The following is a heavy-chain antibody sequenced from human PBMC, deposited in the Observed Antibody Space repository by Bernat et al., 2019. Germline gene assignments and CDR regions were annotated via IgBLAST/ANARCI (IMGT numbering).Heavy chain of an antibody. Sequence: EVQLVESGGGLVQPGGSLRLSCAASGFTFSSYAMHWVRQAPGKGLEYVSAISSNGGSTYYANSVKGRFTISRDNSKNTLYLQMGSLRAEDRAVYYCAVERGYGYAFDIWGQGTMVTVSS. CDR2: ISSNGGST. CDR1: GFTFSSYA. V-gene: IGHV3-64*01. J-gene: IGHJ3*02. D-gene: IGHD5-12*01. CDR3: AVERGYGYAFDI.